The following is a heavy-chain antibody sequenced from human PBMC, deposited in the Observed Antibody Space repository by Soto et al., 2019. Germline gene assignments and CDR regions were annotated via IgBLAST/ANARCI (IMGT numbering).Heavy chain of an antibody. CDR2: ISYDGNNK. D-gene: IGHD3-3*02. CDR3: AREEFEDGRAHFCY. J-gene: IGHJ4*02. Sequence: QVQVVESGGGVVQPGGSLRLSCAASGFTFSTSAMHWVRQAPGNGLEWMAMISYDGNNKYYADSVKGRFTISRDISESRLYLQMNSMRAEDTAVYYCAREEFEDGRAHFCYWGQGTLVSVSS. V-gene: IGHV3-30-3*01. CDR1: GFTFSTSA.